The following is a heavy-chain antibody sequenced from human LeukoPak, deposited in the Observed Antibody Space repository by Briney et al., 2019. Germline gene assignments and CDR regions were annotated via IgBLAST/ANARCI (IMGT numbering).Heavy chain of an antibody. D-gene: IGHD6-19*01. V-gene: IGHV4-59*01. J-gene: IGHJ5*02. CDR1: GGSISGCY. CDR2: IYYSGST. CDR3: AKSPYSGYSSA. Sequence: SETLSLTCTVSGGSISGCYWSWIRQPPGKGLEWIGYIYYSGSTNYNPSLKSRVTISVDTSKNQFSLKLSSVTAADTAVYYCAKSPYSGYSSAWGQGTLVTVSS.